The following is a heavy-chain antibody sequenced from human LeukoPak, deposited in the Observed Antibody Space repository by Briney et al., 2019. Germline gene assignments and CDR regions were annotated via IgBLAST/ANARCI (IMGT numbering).Heavy chain of an antibody. V-gene: IGHV3-30*02. CDR2: IRSDGSKK. J-gene: IGHJ4*02. CDR1: GFTPRTYG. Sequence: GGSLRLSCAASGFTPRTYGMHWVRQAPGKGLEWVAFIRSDGSKKEYVESVKGRFTISRDNSKNTLYLQMNSLRGADTAVYYCAKDWGYYDSSAISDWGQGTLVIVSS. CDR3: AKDWGYYDSSAISD. D-gene: IGHD3-22*01.